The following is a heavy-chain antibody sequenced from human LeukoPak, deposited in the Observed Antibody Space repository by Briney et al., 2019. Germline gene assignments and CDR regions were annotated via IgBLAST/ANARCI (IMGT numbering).Heavy chain of an antibody. D-gene: IGHD5-18*01. CDR3: ARDLSNSYGRIDY. Sequence: SETLSLTCTVSSYSISSGYNWGWIRQPPGKGLEWIGSISRSGSTFYNPSLKSRVTISVDTSKNQFSLKLSSVTPADTAVYYCARDLSNSYGRIDYWGLGTLVTVSS. CDR2: ISRSGST. CDR1: SYSISSGYN. V-gene: IGHV4-38-2*02. J-gene: IGHJ4*02.